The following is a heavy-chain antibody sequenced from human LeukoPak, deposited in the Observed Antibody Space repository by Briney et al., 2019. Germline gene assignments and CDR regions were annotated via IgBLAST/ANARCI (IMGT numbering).Heavy chain of an antibody. CDR2: ISGYNGNT. CDR3: ARDSDCTNGVCYTGHDAFDI. CDR1: GYIFTNFG. J-gene: IGHJ3*02. D-gene: IGHD2-8*01. V-gene: IGHV1-18*01. Sequence: ASVKVSCKASGYIFTNFGISWVRQARGQGLEWMGWISGYNGNTKYVQKFQGRVTMTTDTSTSTAYMELRSLRSDDTAVYYCARDSDCTNGVCYTGHDAFDIWGQGTMVTVSS.